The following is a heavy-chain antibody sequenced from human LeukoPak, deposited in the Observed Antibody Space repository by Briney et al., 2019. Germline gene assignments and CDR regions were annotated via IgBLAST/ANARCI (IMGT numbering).Heavy chain of an antibody. J-gene: IGHJ6*02. CDR3: ARLPWFGEFSYYYGMDV. CDR2: IYYSGST. CDR1: GGSISSSSYY. V-gene: IGHV4-39*01. D-gene: IGHD3-10*01. Sequence: MTSETLSLTCTVSGGSISSSSYYWGWIRQPPGKGLEWIGSIYYSGSTYYNPSLKSRVTISVDTSKNQFSLKRSSVTAADTAVYYCARLPWFGEFSYYYGMDVWGQGTTVTVSS.